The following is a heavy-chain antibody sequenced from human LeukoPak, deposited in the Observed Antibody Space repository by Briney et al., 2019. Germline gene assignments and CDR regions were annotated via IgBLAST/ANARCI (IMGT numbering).Heavy chain of an antibody. D-gene: IGHD3-10*01. CDR3: ARAYYGSGTSHFDS. V-gene: IGHV3-21*01. J-gene: IGHJ4*02. CDR1: GFSFSIYS. Sequence: GGSLRLSCAASGFSFSIYSMNWVRQAPGKGLEGVSSISSSSSYIYYADPVKGRFTISRDNAKNSLYLQMDSLRAEDTAVCYCARAYYGSGTSHFDSWGQGTLVTVSS. CDR2: ISSSSSYI.